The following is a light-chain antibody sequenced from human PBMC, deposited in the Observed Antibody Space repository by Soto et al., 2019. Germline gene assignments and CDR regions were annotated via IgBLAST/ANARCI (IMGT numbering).Light chain of an antibody. CDR1: SSNIASNT. V-gene: IGLV1-44*01. CDR2: SNN. Sequence: QAVVTQPPSASGTPGQRVTISCSGSSSNIASNTVNWYQQLPGTAPKLLMYSNNQRPSGVPDRISGSKSGTSASLAISGLQSEDEADYYCAAWDDSLNGPVFGGGTKLTVL. J-gene: IGLJ3*02. CDR3: AAWDDSLNGPV.